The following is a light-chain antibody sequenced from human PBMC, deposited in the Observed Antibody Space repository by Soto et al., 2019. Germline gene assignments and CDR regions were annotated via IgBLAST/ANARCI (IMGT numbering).Light chain of an antibody. Sequence: QSALTQPRSVSGSPGQSVTISRTGTTSDVGGFNYVSWFQHHPDKAPQLMIYDVTKRPSGGPDRFSGSKSNNTAYLTISGLQAEDEADYFCCSYAATYTLVFGPGTKLTVL. CDR1: TSDVGGFNY. J-gene: IGLJ1*01. CDR2: DVT. CDR3: CSYAATYTLV. V-gene: IGLV2-11*01.